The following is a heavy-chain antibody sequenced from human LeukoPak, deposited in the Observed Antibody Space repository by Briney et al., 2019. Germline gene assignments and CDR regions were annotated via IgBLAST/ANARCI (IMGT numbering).Heavy chain of an antibody. CDR3: ARGLIMAVAGRGEFHY. D-gene: IGHD6-13*01. V-gene: IGHV4-59*01. J-gene: IGHJ4*02. CDR1: GGSISSYY. CDR2: IYYSGST. Sequence: PSETLSLTCTVSGGSISSYYWSWIRQPPGKGLQWLGYIYYSGSTNYNPSLKSRVTMSVDTSKNQFSLNPSSVTAADTAVYYCARGLIMAVAGRGEFHYWGQGTLVTVSS.